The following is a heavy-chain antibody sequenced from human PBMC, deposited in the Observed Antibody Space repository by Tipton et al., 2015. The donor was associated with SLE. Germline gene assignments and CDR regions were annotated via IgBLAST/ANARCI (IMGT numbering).Heavy chain of an antibody. V-gene: IGHV4-34*01. CDR1: GGSFSGYY. J-gene: IGHJ4*02. D-gene: IGHD1-14*01. CDR3: ARDSRLTGDDFDY. Sequence: TLSLTCAVYGGSFSGYYWSWIRQPPGKGLEWIGEINHSGSTNYNPSLKSRVTISVDTSKNQFSLKLSSVTAADTAVYYCARDSRLTGDDFDYWGQGTLVTVSS. CDR2: INHSGST.